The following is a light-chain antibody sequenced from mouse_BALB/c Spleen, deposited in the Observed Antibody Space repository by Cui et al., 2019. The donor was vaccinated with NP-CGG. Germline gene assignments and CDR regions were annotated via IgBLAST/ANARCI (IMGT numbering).Light chain of an antibody. CDR1: TGAVTTSNY. J-gene: IGLJ1*01. CDR3: ALWYSNHWV. Sequence: QAVVTQEFVSTTSPGETVTLTCRSSTGAVTTSNYANWVQEKPDHLFTGLIGGTNNRAPGVPARFSGSLIGDKAALTITGAQTEDEAIYFCALWYSNHWVFGGGTKLTVL. CDR2: GTN. V-gene: IGLV1*01.